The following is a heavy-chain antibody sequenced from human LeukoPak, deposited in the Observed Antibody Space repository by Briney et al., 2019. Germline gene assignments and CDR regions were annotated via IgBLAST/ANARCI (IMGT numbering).Heavy chain of an antibody. CDR1: GGSISSYY. Sequence: SETLSLTCTVSGGSISSYYWSWIRQPPGKGLEWIGYIYYSGSTNYNPSLKSRVTISKDTSTNQFSLSLHSVTVADTAIYYCARDRDGAGMRVSSFQYWGQGIPVTVSS. D-gene: IGHD1-1*01. V-gene: IGHV4-59*12. J-gene: IGHJ4*02. CDR3: ARDRDGAGMRVSSFQY. CDR2: IYYSGST.